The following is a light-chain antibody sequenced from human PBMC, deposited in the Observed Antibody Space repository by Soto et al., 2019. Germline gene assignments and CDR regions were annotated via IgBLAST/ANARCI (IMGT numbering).Light chain of an antibody. CDR2: RNN. Sequence: QSVLTQPPSASGTPGQRVTISCSGSSSTIGSNYVYWYQQLPGTAPKLLIYRNNQRPSGVPDRFSGSKSGTSVSLAISGLRSEDEGDYFCAAWDDSLSGWVFGGGTQLTVL. V-gene: IGLV1-47*01. J-gene: IGLJ3*02. CDR1: SSTIGSNY. CDR3: AAWDDSLSGWV.